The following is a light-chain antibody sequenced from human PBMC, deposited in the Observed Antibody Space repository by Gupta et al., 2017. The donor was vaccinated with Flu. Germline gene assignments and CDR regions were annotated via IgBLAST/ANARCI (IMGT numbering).Light chain of an antibody. CDR1: QSVASY. J-gene: IGKJ5*01. CDR2: DAS. V-gene: IGKV3-11*01. CDR3: QQRSSWPIT. Sequence: PAIRSLSPGERATLPCRASQSVASYLAWYQQKPGQAPRLLISDASNRPTAIPARFSGSGSGTDFTLTISSLQPEDFAIYYCQQRSSWPITFGQGTRLEIK.